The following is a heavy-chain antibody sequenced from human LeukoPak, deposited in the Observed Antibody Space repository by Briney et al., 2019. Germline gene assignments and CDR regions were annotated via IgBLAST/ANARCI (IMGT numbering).Heavy chain of an antibody. CDR2: ISSSSSYI. Sequence: SGGSLRLSCAASGFTFSSYSMNWVRQAPGKGLEWVSSISSSSSYIYYADSVKGRFTISRDNAKNSLYLQMNSLRAEDTAVYYCARVIRGDYAPYYYYMDVWGKGTTVTASS. D-gene: IGHD4-17*01. CDR1: GFTFSSYS. V-gene: IGHV3-21*01. J-gene: IGHJ6*03. CDR3: ARVIRGDYAPYYYYMDV.